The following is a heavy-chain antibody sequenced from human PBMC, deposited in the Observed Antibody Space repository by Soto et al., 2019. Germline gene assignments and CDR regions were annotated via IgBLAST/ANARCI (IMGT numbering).Heavy chain of an antibody. CDR3: ASAPSHGSYQHFDX. V-gene: IGHV5-51*01. CDR2: IYTGDSDT. D-gene: IGHD6-19*01. CDR1: GYGFASYW. Sequence: GEALKITCEASGYGFASYWIGWVRQMPGKGLELMVVIYTGDSDTRYRPSFQGHVTISADKSIKTAYLQWSSLEASDTAIYYCASAPSHGSYQHFDXWGQGTLVTVSX. J-gene: IGHJ4*02.